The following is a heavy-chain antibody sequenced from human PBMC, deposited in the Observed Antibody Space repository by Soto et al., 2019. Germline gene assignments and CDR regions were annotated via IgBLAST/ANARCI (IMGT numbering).Heavy chain of an antibody. Sequence: QVQLQESGPGLVKPSGTLSLTCAVSGGSISSSNWWSWVRQPPGKGLEWIGEIYHSGSTNYNPYLKSRVTISVDKSKNQFSLKLSSVTAADTAVYYCARDWTDCSGGSCYGGMDVWGQGTTVTVSS. CDR1: GGSISSSNW. CDR3: ARDWTDCSGGSCYGGMDV. V-gene: IGHV4-4*02. CDR2: IYHSGST. D-gene: IGHD2-15*01. J-gene: IGHJ6*02.